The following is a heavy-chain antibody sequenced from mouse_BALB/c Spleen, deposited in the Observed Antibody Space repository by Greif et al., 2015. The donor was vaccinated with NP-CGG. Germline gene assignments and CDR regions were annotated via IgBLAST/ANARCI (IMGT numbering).Heavy chain of an antibody. Sequence: LVESGAELMKPGASVKISCKATGYTFSSYWIEWVKQRPGHGLEWIGEILPGSGSTNYNEKFKGKATFTADTSSNPAYMQLSSLTFGDSAVYSWASRYYYWGQGTLVTVSA. V-gene: IGHV1-9*01. D-gene: IGHD1-1*01. CDR3: ASRYYY. CDR1: GYTFSSYW. CDR2: ILPGSGST. J-gene: IGHJ3*01.